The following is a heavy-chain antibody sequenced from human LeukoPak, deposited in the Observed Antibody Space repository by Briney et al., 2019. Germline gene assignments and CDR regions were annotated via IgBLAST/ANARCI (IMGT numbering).Heavy chain of an antibody. V-gene: IGHV4-4*09. CDR3: ARILDSSGYYRFDY. Sequence: PSETLSLTCTVSGGSISSYYWSWIRQPPGKGLEWIGYIYTSGSTNYNPSLKSRVTISVDTSKNQFSLKLSSVTAADTAVYYCARILDSSGYYRFDYWGQGTLVTVSS. CDR2: IYTSGST. J-gene: IGHJ4*02. D-gene: IGHD3-22*01. CDR1: GGSISSYY.